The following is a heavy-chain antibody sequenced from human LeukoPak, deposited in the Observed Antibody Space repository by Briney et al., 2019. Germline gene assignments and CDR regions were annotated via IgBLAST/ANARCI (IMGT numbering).Heavy chain of an antibody. V-gene: IGHV1-69*04. J-gene: IGHJ5*02. CDR1: GGTFSSYT. Sequence: TVKVSCKASGGTFSSYTISWVRQAPGQGLEWMGRIIPILGIANYAQKFQGRVTITADKSTSTAYMELSSLRSEDTAVYYCARDHRGYNWFDPWGQGTLVTVSS. CDR2: IIPILGIA. D-gene: IGHD1-14*01. CDR3: ARDHRGYNWFDP.